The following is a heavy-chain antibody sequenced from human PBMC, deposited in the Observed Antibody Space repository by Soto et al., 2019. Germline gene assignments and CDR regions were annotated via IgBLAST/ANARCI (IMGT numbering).Heavy chain of an antibody. CDR2: FDPEDGET. D-gene: IGHD1-26*01. Sequence: ASVKVSCKVSGYTLTELSMHWVRQAPGKGLEWMGGFDPEDGETIYAQKFQGRVTMTEDTSTDTAYMELSSLRSEDTAVYYCVCSGSYYTAFDIWGQGTMVTV. V-gene: IGHV1-24*01. J-gene: IGHJ3*02. CDR3: VCSGSYYTAFDI. CDR1: GYTLTELS.